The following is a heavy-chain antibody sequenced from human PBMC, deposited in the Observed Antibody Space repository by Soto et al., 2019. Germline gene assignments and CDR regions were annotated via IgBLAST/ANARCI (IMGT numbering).Heavy chain of an antibody. J-gene: IGHJ6*03. D-gene: IGHD6-13*01. CDR1: GGSINNYY. V-gene: IGHV4-59*08. Sequence: PSETLSLTCTVSGGSINNYYWSWIRQPPGKGLEWIGYIYYSGSTNYNPSLKSRVTISVDTSKNQFSLRLSSVTAADTAVYYCARGEWYISCWSYYYYYMGVWGKGTTVTVSS. CDR2: IYYSGST. CDR3: ARGEWYISCWSYYYYYMGV.